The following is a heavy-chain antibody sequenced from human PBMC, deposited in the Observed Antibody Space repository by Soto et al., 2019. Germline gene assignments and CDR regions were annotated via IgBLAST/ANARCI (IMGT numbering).Heavy chain of an antibody. D-gene: IGHD6-6*01. CDR2: ISWQRGSI. V-gene: IGHV3-9*01. CDR1: GFIFDDYA. Sequence: EVQLVESGGGLAQPGRSLRLSCAASGFIFDDYAMHWVRQAPGKGLEWVSGISWQRGSIRYADSVKGRFTISRDNAKNSLYLQMNSLRVEDTALYYCAKDMFSSSSAATFDYWGQGILVTVSS. J-gene: IGHJ4*02. CDR3: AKDMFSSSSAATFDY.